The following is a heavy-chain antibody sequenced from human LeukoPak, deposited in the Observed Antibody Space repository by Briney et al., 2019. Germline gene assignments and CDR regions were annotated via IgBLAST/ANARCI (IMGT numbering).Heavy chain of an antibody. CDR3: ACYYYGSGGYYPLTNY. Sequence: GGSLRLSCAASGFTVSSNYMSWVRQAPGKGLEWVSVIYSGGSTYYADSVKGRFTISRDNSKNTLYLQMNSLRAEDTAVYYCACYYYGSGGYYPLTNYWGQGTLVTVSS. D-gene: IGHD3-10*01. J-gene: IGHJ4*02. CDR2: IYSGGST. V-gene: IGHV3-66*01. CDR1: GFTVSSNY.